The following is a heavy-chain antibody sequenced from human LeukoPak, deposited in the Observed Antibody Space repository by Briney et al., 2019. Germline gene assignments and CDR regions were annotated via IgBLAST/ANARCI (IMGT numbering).Heavy chain of an antibody. CDR1: GFTFTTYW. CDR2: INQDGTEK. V-gene: IGHV3-7*01. J-gene: IGHJ3*02. D-gene: IGHD3-3*01. Sequence: GGSLRLSCAASGFTFTTYWMSWVRQAPGKGLEWVANINQDGTEKYYVDSVKGRFTISRDDAKSSLYLQMNSLRAEDTAVYYCARDTDDFQGLDIWGQGTRVTVSS. CDR3: ARDTDDFQGLDI.